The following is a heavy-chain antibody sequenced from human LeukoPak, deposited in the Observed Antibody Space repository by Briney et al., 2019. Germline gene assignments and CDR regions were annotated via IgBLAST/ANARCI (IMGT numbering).Heavy chain of an antibody. D-gene: IGHD6-13*01. V-gene: IGHV3-30-3*01. J-gene: IGHJ4*02. Sequence: GGSLRLSCAASGFTFSSYAMLWVRQAPGKGLEWVAVISYDGSNKYYADSVKGRFTISRDNSKNTLYLQMNGLRAEDTAVYYCARGVYSSWQTVFCDYWGQGTLVTVSS. CDR2: ISYDGSNK. CDR3: ARGVYSSWQTVFCDY. CDR1: GFTFSSYA.